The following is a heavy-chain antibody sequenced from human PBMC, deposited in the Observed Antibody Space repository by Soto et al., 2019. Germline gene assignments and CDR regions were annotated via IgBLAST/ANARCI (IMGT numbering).Heavy chain of an antibody. Sequence: HPGGALRLSCAASAFPFSRHAMYWVRQALRNGLEWVSGISGSGGSTYYADSVKGRFTISRDNSKNTLYLQMNCLRAEDTAVYYCAKGYDFWSGYSPYYYMDVWGKGTTVTVSS. V-gene: IGHV3-23*01. CDR1: AFPFSRHA. J-gene: IGHJ6*03. CDR2: ISGSGGST. CDR3: AKGYDFWSGYSPYYYMDV. D-gene: IGHD3-3*01.